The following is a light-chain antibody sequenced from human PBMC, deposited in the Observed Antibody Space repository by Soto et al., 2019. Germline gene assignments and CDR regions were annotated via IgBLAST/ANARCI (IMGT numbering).Light chain of an antibody. CDR2: AAS. Sequence: IQMTPSPSSVSASFGASVTITCRASQGISHFLAWYQQKPGKVPKLLIYAASTLQSGVPSRFSGSGSGIDFTLTISSLQPVDVATYYCQRYDSAPLTVGGGTKVDIK. V-gene: IGKV1-27*01. CDR1: QGISHF. J-gene: IGKJ4*01. CDR3: QRYDSAPLT.